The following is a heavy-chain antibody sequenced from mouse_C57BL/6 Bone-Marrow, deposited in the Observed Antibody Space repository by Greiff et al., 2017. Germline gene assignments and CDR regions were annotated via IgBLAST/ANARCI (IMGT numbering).Heavy chain of an antibody. J-gene: IGHJ3*01. CDR3: AVYYDYDGFAY. Sequence: QVQLQQPGAELVKPGASVKLSCKASGYTFTSYWMPWVKQRPGQGLEWIGMIHPNSGSTNYNEKFKSKATLTVDKSSSTAYMQLSSLTSEDSAVYYSAVYYDYDGFAYWGQGTLVTVSA. D-gene: IGHD2-4*01. CDR2: IHPNSGST. V-gene: IGHV1-64*01. CDR1: GYTFTSYW.